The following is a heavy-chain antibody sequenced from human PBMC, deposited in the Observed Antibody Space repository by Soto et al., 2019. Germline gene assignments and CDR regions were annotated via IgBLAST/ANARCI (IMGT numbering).Heavy chain of an antibody. V-gene: IGHV4-39*01. Sequence: PSETLSLTCTVSGGSISSSSYYWGWIRQPPGKGLEWIGSIYYSGSTYYNPSLKSRVTISVDTSKNQLSLKLSSVTAADTAVYYCAQLGAITVTALDYWGQGTLVTVS. J-gene: IGHJ4*02. D-gene: IGHD2-21*02. CDR3: AQLGAITVTALDY. CDR1: GGSISSSSYY. CDR2: IYYSGST.